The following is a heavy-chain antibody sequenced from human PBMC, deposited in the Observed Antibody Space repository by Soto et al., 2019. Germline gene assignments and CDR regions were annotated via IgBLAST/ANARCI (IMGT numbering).Heavy chain of an antibody. D-gene: IGHD1-26*01. CDR3: ARGDTVGAMVAFDI. J-gene: IGHJ3*02. CDR1: GGTFSNYA. Sequence: QVQLVQSGAEVKKPGSSVKISCKASGGTFSNYAISWVRQAPGQGLEWMGGIIPIFGTANYAQKFQGRVTITADESTSTAYMELSSLKYEDTAVYHCARGDTVGAMVAFDIWGQGTVVTVSS. CDR2: IIPIFGTA. V-gene: IGHV1-69*12.